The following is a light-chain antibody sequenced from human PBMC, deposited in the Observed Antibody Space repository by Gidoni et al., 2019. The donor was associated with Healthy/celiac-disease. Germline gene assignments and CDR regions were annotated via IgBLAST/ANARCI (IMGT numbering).Light chain of an antibody. V-gene: IGKV1-39*01. CDR2: AAS. CDR1: QYMYSY. CDR3: QQSYSSPFT. J-gene: IGKJ3*01. Sequence: DIQMTQSPSSLSASVGDRVTITCRASQYMYSYLIWYQQKPGKAPELLIYAASSLQSGVPSRFSGSGSGTDFTLTISSLQPEYFATYYCQQSYSSPFTFGPGTKVDIK.